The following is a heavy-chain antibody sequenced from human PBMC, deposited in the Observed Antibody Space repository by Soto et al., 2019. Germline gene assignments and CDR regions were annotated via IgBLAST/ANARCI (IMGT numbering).Heavy chain of an antibody. Sequence: GGSLRLSCAASGFTFSYYYMSWIRQAPWKGLEWVSYISSSSSYTNYADSVKGRFTISRDNAKNSLYLQMNSLRAEDTAVYYCAREDDYVWGSYRPQGAFDIWGQGTMVTVSS. V-gene: IGHV3-11*06. CDR3: AREDDYVWGSYRPQGAFDI. CDR1: GFTFSYYY. D-gene: IGHD3-16*02. CDR2: ISSSSSYT. J-gene: IGHJ3*02.